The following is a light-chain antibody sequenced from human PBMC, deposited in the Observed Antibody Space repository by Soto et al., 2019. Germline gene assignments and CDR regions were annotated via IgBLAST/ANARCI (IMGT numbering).Light chain of an antibody. CDR1: QSISSY. V-gene: IGKV1-39*01. CDR2: TSS. Sequence: DIQMTQSPSSLSASVGDSVTITCRASQSISSYLNWYQQKPGKAPNLLIFTSSNLQSRVPSRFSGSGSGTDFTLTISSLQPEDFATYYCQQSDSTPLTFGGGTKVEIK. CDR3: QQSDSTPLT. J-gene: IGKJ4*01.